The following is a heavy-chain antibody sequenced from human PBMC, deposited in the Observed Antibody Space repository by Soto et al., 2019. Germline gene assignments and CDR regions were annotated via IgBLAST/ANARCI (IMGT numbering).Heavy chain of an antibody. CDR3: ARDSKYYDILTGHPNWFDP. D-gene: IGHD3-9*01. V-gene: IGHV1-2*04. Sequence: ASVKVSCKASGYTFTGYYMHWVRQAPGQGLEWMGWINPNSGGTNYAQKFQGWVTMTRDTSISTAYMELSRLRSDDTAVYYCARDSKYYDILTGHPNWFDPWGQGTLGTVSS. J-gene: IGHJ5*02. CDR1: GYTFTGYY. CDR2: INPNSGGT.